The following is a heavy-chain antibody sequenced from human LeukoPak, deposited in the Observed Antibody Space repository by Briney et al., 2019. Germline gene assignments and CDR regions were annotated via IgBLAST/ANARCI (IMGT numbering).Heavy chain of an antibody. J-gene: IGHJ5*02. V-gene: IGHV1-2*02. Sequence: ASVKVSCKASGYDFSDLYFHWVRQAPGQGLEWMGWINPYSGASIYAQKFQGRVTMETSSSTVYMQLSRLRYDDTAVYYCATAPVTRMRDPWGQGTLVTVSS. CDR3: ATAPVTRMRDP. CDR1: GYDFSDLY. CDR2: INPYSGAS.